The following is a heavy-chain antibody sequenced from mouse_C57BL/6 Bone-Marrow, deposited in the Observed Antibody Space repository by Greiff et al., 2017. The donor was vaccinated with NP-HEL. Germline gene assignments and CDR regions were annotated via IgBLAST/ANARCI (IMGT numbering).Heavy chain of an antibody. CDR3: VRDGGGYDEESFDY. J-gene: IGHJ2*01. D-gene: IGHD2-2*01. CDR1: FFTFNTYS. Sequence: EVKLVESGGGLVQPPFSSPLSFSSSFFTFNTYSIHFFLHAPGKGLEWVARIRSKSSNYATYYADSVKDRFTISRDDSQSMLYLQMNNLKTEDTAMYYCVRDGGGYDEESFDYWGQGTTLTVSS. V-gene: IGHV10-3*02. CDR2: IRSKSSNYAT.